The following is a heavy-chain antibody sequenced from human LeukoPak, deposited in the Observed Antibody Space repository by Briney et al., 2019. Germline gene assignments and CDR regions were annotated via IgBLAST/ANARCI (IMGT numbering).Heavy chain of an antibody. CDR1: GFIFSDYT. Sequence: GGSLRLSCAASGFIFSDYTMNWVRQAPGKGTEWVSSISPDSSYIFYADSVKGRFTISRDNAKNSLYLQMNSLKVEDTATYYCANNLYCASASCLWGQGALVSVSS. J-gene: IGHJ4*02. V-gene: IGHV3-21*01. D-gene: IGHD2-2*01. CDR3: ANNLYCASASCL. CDR2: ISPDSSYI.